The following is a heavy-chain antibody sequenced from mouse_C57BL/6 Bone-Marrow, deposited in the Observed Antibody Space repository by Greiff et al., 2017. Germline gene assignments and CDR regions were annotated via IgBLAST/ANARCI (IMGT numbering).Heavy chain of an antibody. CDR1: GFNIKDDF. J-gene: IGHJ3*01. D-gene: IGHD1-2*01. Sequence: VQLQQSGAELVRPGASVKLSCTASGFNIKDDFMHWVKQRPEQGLEWIGWIDPENGDTEYASKFQGKATITADTSSNTAYLQLSSLTSEDTAVYYCATTRDYGCGPDWGTGTLVTVSA. V-gene: IGHV14-4*01. CDR2: IDPENGDT. CDR3: ATTRDYGCGPD.